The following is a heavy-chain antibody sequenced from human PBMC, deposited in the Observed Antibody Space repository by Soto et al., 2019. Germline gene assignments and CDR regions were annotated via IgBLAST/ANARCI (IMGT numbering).Heavy chain of an antibody. J-gene: IGHJ4*02. CDR3: ARKSPPPPYCRGGSCYRGPADY. Sequence: QVQLVESGGGVVQPGRSLRLSCAASGFTFSSYGMHWVRQAPGKGLEWVAVISYDGSNKYYADSVKGRFTISRDNSKNTLYLQRNTLRAEERVVYYGARKSPPPPYCRGGSCYRGPADYWAQETLVTVSS. V-gene: IGHV3-30*03. CDR2: ISYDGSNK. CDR1: GFTFSSYG. D-gene: IGHD2-15*01.